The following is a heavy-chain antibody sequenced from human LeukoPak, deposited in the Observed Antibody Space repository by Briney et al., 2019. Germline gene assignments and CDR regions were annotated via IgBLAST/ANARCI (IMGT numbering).Heavy chain of an antibody. Sequence: PSETLSLTCAVSGYSISSGYYWGWIRQPPGKGLEWIGSIYHSGSTYYNPSLKSRVTISADTSKNQFSLKLSSVTAADTAGYSCAGPKEATAMVAFDFWAKGQWSPSLQ. J-gene: IGHJ3*01. D-gene: IGHD2-2*01. CDR3: AGPKEATAMVAFDF. V-gene: IGHV4-38-2*01. CDR1: GYSISSGYY. CDR2: IYHSGST.